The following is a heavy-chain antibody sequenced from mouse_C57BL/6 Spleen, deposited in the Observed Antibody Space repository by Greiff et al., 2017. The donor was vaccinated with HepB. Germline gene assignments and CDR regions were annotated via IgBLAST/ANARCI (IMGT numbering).Heavy chain of an antibody. J-gene: IGHJ3*01. D-gene: IGHD1-1*01. Sequence: VQLQQSGAELARPGASVKMSCKASGYTFTSYTMHWVKQRPGQGLEWIGYINPSSGYTKYNQKFKDKATLTADKSSSTAYMQLSSLTSEDSAVYYCAIDYYGSSYWFAYWGQGTLVTVSA. V-gene: IGHV1-4*01. CDR2: INPSSGYT. CDR1: GYTFTSYT. CDR3: AIDYYGSSYWFAY.